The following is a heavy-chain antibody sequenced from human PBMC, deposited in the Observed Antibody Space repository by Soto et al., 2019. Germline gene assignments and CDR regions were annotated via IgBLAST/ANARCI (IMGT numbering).Heavy chain of an antibody. CDR2: ISTYSGNT. Sequence: VQLVQSGAEVKQPGASVKVSCKASGYIFKNYGIAWVRQAPGQGLEWMGWISTYSGNTDYAHRVQDRVTLTTDEATTTAYMELASLTSDDTAIYYCARAVGHCSSTGSGYSSTFSNYNYALDVWGQGTTVTVSS. V-gene: IGHV1-18*01. D-gene: IGHD2-2*01. CDR3: ARAVGHCSSTGSGYSSTFSNYNYALDV. J-gene: IGHJ6*02. CDR1: GYIFKNYG.